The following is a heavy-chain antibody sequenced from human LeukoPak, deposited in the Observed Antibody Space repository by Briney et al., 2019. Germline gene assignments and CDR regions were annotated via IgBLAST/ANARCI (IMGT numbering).Heavy chain of an antibody. CDR2: IYYSGST. J-gene: IGHJ4*02. D-gene: IGHD3-10*01. V-gene: IGHV4-39*02. CDR1: GASISSSRYY. CDR3: ARDVRPFDY. Sequence: SETLSLTCTVSGASISSSRYYWGWIRQPPGKGLEWIGSIYYSGSTYYNPSLKSRVTISVDTSKNQFSLKLSSVTAADTAVYYCARDVRPFDYWGQGTLVTVSS.